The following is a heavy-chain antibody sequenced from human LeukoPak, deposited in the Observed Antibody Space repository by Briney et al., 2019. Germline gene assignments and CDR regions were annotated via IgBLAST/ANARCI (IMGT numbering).Heavy chain of an antibody. Sequence: SETLSLTCTVSGGSIRSYFWSWIRQPAGKGLEWIGRIYSSGSNNYNPSLKSRVTMSLDTSKNHLSLNLSSVTAADTAVYYCAREPTSGREPTSGRPLDYWGQGTLVTVSS. J-gene: IGHJ4*02. CDR2: IYSSGSN. CDR3: AREPTSGREPTSGRPLDY. D-gene: IGHD5-12*01. CDR1: GGSIRSYF. V-gene: IGHV4-4*07.